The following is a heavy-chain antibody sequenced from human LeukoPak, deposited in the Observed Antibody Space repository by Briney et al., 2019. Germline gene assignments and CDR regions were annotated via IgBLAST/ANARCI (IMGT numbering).Heavy chain of an antibody. CDR3: ARGGFGRPNAFDI. D-gene: IGHD3-16*01. CDR1: GFTFSSYA. Sequence: GGSLRLSCAASGFTFSSYAMSWVRQAPGKGLEWVSAISGSGGSTYYADSVKGRFTISRDNAKNTLYVQMNGVRVEDTAVYYCARGGFGRPNAFDIWGQGTMVTVSS. CDR2: ISGSGGST. V-gene: IGHV3-23*01. J-gene: IGHJ3*02.